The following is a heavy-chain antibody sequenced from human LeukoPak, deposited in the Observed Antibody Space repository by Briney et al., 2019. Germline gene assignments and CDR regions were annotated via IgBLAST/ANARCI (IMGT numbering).Heavy chain of an antibody. CDR3: ARDRRYSSGWFDY. CDR2: ISSSSSTI. J-gene: IGHJ5*01. V-gene: IGHV3-48*01. Sequence: QSGGSLRLSCAASGFTFSTYSMNWVRQAPGKGLEWVSYISSSSSTIYYADSVKGRFTISRDNAKNSLYLQMNSLRAEDTAVYYCARDRRYSSGWFDYWGQGTLVTVSS. D-gene: IGHD6-19*01. CDR1: GFTFSTYS.